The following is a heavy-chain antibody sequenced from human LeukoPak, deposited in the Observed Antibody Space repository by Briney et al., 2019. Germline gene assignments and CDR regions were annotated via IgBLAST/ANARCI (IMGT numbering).Heavy chain of an antibody. Sequence: GGSLRLSCAASGFTFDDYAMHWVRQAPGKGLEWVSGISWNSGSIGYADSVEGRFTISRDNAKNSLYLQMNSLRAEDTALYYCAKGGMVARRNYFDYWGQGTLVTVSS. CDR3: AKGGMVARRNYFDY. CDR1: GFTFDDYA. V-gene: IGHV3-9*01. J-gene: IGHJ4*02. D-gene: IGHD5-12*01. CDR2: ISWNSGSI.